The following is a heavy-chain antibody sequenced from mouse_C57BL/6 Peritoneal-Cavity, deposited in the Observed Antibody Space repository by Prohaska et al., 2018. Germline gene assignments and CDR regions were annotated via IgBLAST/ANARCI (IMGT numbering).Heavy chain of an antibody. J-gene: IGHJ3*01. CDR1: GIDFSRYW. CDR2: INPDSSTI. D-gene: IGHD2-4*01. Sequence: EVKLLQSGGGLVQPGGSLKLSCAASGIDFSRYWMSWVRRASGKGLEWIGEINPDSSTINYAPYLKDKFIISRDKDKNTRYLQMSKVRSEDTALYYCARVKEGLPAWFAYWGQGTLVTVSA. V-gene: IGHV4-1*01. CDR3: ARVKEGLPAWFAY.